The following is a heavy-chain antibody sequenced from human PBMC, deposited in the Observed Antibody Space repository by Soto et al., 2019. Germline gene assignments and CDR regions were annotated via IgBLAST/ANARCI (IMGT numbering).Heavy chain of an antibody. CDR3: ARGIGNGDFDWLSSGRNAFDI. Sequence: QVQLVQSGAEVKKPGSSVKVSCKASGGTFSSYAISWVRQAPGQGLEWMGGIIPIFGTANYAQKFQGRVTITADESTSTAYMELSSLRSEDTAVYYCARGIGNGDFDWLSSGRNAFDIWGQGTMVTVSS. CDR2: IIPIFGTA. V-gene: IGHV1-69*01. CDR1: GGTFSSYA. J-gene: IGHJ3*02. D-gene: IGHD3-9*01.